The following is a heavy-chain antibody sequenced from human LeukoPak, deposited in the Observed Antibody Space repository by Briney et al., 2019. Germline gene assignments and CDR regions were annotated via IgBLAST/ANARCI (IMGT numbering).Heavy chain of an antibody. V-gene: IGHV1-8*01. D-gene: IGHD3-9*01. Sequence: GASVKVSCKASGYTFISNDINWVRQATGQGLEWMGWLNPNSGNTGFPQKFQGRVTVTRNTSIGTAYMELSSLRSEDTAVYYCARGHYDFLTGYSFDYWGQGTLVTVSS. CDR3: ARGHYDFLTGYSFDY. CDR1: GYTFISND. CDR2: LNPNSGNT. J-gene: IGHJ4*02.